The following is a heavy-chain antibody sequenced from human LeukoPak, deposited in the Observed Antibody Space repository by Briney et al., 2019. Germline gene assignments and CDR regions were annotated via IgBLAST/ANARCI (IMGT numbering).Heavy chain of an antibody. J-gene: IGHJ4*02. Sequence: PSETLSLTCTVSGGSISSYYWGWIRQPPGKGLEWIGSIYYDGNTYYNPSLKSRVTISLDTSRNQFSLKVSSLTAADTALYYCAKDRRQWELRGDFDCWGQGTLVTVSS. CDR2: IYYDGNT. D-gene: IGHD1-26*01. V-gene: IGHV4-39*07. CDR1: GGSISSYY. CDR3: AKDRRQWELRGDFDC.